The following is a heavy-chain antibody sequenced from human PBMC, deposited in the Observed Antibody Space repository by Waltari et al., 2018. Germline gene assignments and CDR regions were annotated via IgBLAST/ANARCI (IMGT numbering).Heavy chain of an antibody. J-gene: IGHJ4*02. CDR2: FYYTGRT. Sequence: QLHLQESGPGLVKPSETLSLTCTVSGVSINSNYYWGWIRQPPGKGLEWIGTFYYTGRTYYSPSLKGRVTISVDTSRNHFSLKLNSVTAADTAVYYCARHAGSYPFDYWGQGALVTVSS. CDR1: GVSINSNYY. V-gene: IGHV4-39*07. CDR3: ARHAGSYPFDY. D-gene: IGHD1-26*01.